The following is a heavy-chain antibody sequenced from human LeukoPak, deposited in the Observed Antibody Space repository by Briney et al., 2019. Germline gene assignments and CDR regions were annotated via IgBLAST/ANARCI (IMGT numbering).Heavy chain of an antibody. V-gene: IGHV3-21*01. J-gene: IGHJ4*02. CDR3: ARDWYHAIDY. CDR1: GFIFTSYS. CDR2: TSSSGSYI. D-gene: IGHD2-2*01. Sequence: GGSLRLSCATSGFIFTSYSMSWVRQAPGKGLEWVSSTSSSGSYIYYADSVQGRFTISKDNAKKSSYLQMNSLRVEDTAVYYCARDWYHAIDYWGQGTLVTVSS.